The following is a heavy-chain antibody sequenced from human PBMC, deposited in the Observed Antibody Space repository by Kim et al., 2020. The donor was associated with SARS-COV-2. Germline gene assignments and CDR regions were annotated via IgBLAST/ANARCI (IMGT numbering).Heavy chain of an antibody. D-gene: IGHD6-6*01. Sequence: AVSVKSRITITPDTYKNQFSLQLNSVTPEDTAVYYCARGARPYYYYGMDVWGQGTTVTVSS. J-gene: IGHJ6*02. CDR3: ARGARPYYYYGMDV. V-gene: IGHV6-1*01.